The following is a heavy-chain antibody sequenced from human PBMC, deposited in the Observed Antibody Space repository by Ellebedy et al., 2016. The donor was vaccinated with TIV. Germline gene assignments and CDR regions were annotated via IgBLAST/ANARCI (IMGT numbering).Heavy chain of an antibody. CDR3: ARWGYYDILTGYYSQERKDYFDY. V-gene: IGHV3-30-3*01. J-gene: IGHJ4*02. CDR1: GFTFSSDA. CDR2: ISYAGSNK. D-gene: IGHD3-9*01. Sequence: GESLKISCAASGFTFSSDAMHSVRQAPGKGLEWVAVISYAGSNKYYADSVKGRFTISRDNSKTTLYLQMNSLRAEDTAVYYCARWGYYDILTGYYSQERKDYFDYWGQGTLVTVSS.